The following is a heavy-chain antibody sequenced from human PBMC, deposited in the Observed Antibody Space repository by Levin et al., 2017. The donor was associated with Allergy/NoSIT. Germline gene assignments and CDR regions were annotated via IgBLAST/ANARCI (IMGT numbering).Heavy chain of an antibody. CDR3: AREWRIAVAGTRAPGDY. V-gene: IGHV1-2*02. Sequence: ASVKVSCKASGYTFTGYYMHWVRQAPGQGLEWMGWINPNSGGTNYAQKFQGRVTMTRDTSISTAYMELSRLRSDDTAVYYCAREWRIAVAGTRAPGDYWGQGTLVTVSS. J-gene: IGHJ4*02. CDR2: INPNSGGT. D-gene: IGHD6-19*01. CDR1: GYTFTGYY.